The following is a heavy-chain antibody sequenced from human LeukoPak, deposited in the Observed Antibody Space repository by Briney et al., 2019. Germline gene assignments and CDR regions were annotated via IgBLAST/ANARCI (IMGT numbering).Heavy chain of an antibody. CDR2: IYPGDSDT. D-gene: IGHD2-8*01. CDR3: ARVGYCTNGVCYSSFQDAFDI. Sequence: GESLKISRKGSGYSFTSYWIGWVRQMPGKGLEWMGIIYPGDSDTRYSPSFQGQVTISADKSISTAYLQWSSLKASDTAMYYCARVGYCTNGVCYSSFQDAFDIWGQGTMVTVSS. CDR1: GYSFTSYW. J-gene: IGHJ3*02. V-gene: IGHV5-51*01.